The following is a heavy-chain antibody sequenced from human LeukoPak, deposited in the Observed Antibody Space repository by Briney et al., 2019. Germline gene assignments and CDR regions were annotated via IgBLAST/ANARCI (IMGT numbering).Heavy chain of an antibody. CDR2: IIPIFGTA. D-gene: IGHD3-22*01. CDR3: ARGGDYYDSSGYYDYFDY. V-gene: IGHV1-69*05. CDR1: GGTFISYA. J-gene: IGHJ4*02. Sequence: GASVKVSCKASGGTFISYAISWVRQAPGQGLEWMGRIIPIFGTANYAQKFQGRVTITTDESTSTAYMELSSLRSEDTAAYYCARGGDYYDSSGYYDYFDYWGQGTLVTVSS.